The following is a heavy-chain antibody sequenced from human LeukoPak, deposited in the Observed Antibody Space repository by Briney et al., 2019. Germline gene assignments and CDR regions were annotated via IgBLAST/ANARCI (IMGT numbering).Heavy chain of an antibody. Sequence: GGSLRLSCAASGVSVSSNYISWVRQAPGKGLEWVSAISGSGGSTYYADSVKGRFTISRDNSKNTLYLQMNSLRAEDTAVYYCAKDPDCTSGVCYTFFDYWGQGTLVTVSS. D-gene: IGHD2-8*01. CDR3: AKDPDCTSGVCYTFFDY. J-gene: IGHJ4*02. V-gene: IGHV3-23*01. CDR1: GVSVSSNY. CDR2: ISGSGGST.